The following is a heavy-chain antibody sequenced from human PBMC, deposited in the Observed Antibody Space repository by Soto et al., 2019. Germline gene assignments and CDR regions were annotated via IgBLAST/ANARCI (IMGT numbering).Heavy chain of an antibody. CDR1: GYTFTSYY. CDR2: INPSGGST. D-gene: IGHD6-19*01. CDR3: AREGRSSYSSGWYYFDY. J-gene: IGHJ4*02. Sequence: ASVKVSCKASGYTFTSYYMHWVRQAPGQGLEWMGIINPSGGSTSYAQKFQGRVTMTRDTSTSTVYMELSSLRSEDTAVYYCAREGRSSYSSGWYYFDYWGQGTLVTVSS. V-gene: IGHV1-46*01.